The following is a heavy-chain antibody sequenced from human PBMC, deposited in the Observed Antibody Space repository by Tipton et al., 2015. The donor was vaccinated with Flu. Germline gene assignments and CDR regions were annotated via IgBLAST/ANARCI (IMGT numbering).Heavy chain of an antibody. CDR1: GFTFSSNA. CDR3: ANHLSVAGWEY. CDR2: LSDTGYST. Sequence: SLRLSCAASGFTFSSNAMSWVRQAPGKGLEWVSTLSDTGYSTAYADSVEGRFTVSRDNSKNTLYLQLNNLRAEDTAVYYCANHLSVAGWEYWGQGTLVTVSS. V-gene: IGHV3-23*01. D-gene: IGHD6-19*01. J-gene: IGHJ4*02.